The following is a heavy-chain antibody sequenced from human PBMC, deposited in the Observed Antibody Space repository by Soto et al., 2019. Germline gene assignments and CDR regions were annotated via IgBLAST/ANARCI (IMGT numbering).Heavy chain of an antibody. J-gene: IGHJ6*02. CDR2: IVPSVDTT. CDR1: GGTFSRSG. V-gene: IGHV1-69*18. D-gene: IGHD5-18*01. CDR3: ERCPKPPDTAAPYAVDV. Sequence: QVQLVQSGTEVKKPGASVKVSCKASGGTFSRSGFHWVRQAPGQGLEWMGMIVPSVDTTNYAQKFQARVTISADQVTSTVYMELRSLRSEDTAVYYCERCPKPPDTAAPYAVDVWGQGTRVIVSS.